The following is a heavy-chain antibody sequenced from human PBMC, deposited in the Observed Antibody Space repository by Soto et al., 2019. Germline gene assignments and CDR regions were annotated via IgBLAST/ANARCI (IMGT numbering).Heavy chain of an antibody. CDR2: IIPIFGTA. CDR3: ARASSGSGSYYPHFGY. Sequence: EASVDVSCMASGGTFGSRASRWVRQAPGQGLEWMGGIIPIFGTANYAQKFQGRVTITADESTSTAYMELSSLRSEDTAVYYCARASSGSGSYYPHFGYWGQGTLVTVSS. J-gene: IGHJ4*02. V-gene: IGHV1-69*13. CDR1: GGTFGSRA. D-gene: IGHD3-10*01.